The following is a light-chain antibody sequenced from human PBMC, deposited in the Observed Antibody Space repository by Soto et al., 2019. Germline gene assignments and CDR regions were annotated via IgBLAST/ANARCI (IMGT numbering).Light chain of an antibody. J-gene: IGLJ3*02. CDR2: RSD. V-gene: IGLV1-47*01. CDR3: ASWDDTLSGVV. CDR1: SSNIGNNF. Sequence: QLVLTQPPSASRSPGQRVTMSCSGSSSNIGNNFVFWYQHLPGTAPKLLIYRSDQRPSGVPDRFSASKSGTSASLAISGLRSDDEADYYCASWDDTLSGVVFGGGTKLTVL.